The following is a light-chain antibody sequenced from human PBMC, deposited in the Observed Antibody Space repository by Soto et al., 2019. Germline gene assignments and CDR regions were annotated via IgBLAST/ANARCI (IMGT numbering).Light chain of an antibody. CDR1: QSVSRT. CDR2: DAS. CDR3: QQRYNWPQT. V-gene: IGKV3-11*01. J-gene: IGKJ1*01. Sequence: EVVLTQSPATLSLSPGERANLSCRTSQSVSRTLAWYQQKSGQAPRLLIYDASNRATGIPTRFSGSGSGTDLTLTNSILAAEDVAVYYCQQRYNWPQTFGQGTKVEIK.